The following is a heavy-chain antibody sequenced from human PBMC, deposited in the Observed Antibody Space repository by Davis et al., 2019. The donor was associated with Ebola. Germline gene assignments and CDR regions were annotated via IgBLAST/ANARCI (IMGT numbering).Heavy chain of an antibody. CDR3: ARGLSRYGSGTKGAFDI. CDR1: GGSISSSSYY. Sequence: PSETLSLTCTVSGGSISSSSYYWGWIRQPPGKGLEWIGSIYYSGSTNYNPSLKSRVTISVDTSKNQFSLKLSSVTAADTAVYYCARGLSRYGSGTKGAFDIWGQGTMVTVSS. CDR2: IYYSGST. J-gene: IGHJ3*02. D-gene: IGHD3-10*01. V-gene: IGHV4-39*07.